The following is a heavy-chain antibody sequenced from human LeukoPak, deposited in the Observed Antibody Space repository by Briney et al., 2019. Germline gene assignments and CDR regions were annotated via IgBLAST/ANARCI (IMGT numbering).Heavy chain of an antibody. Sequence: ASVKVSCKASGYTFTSYGISWVRQAPGQGLEWMGWIGTYNGNTNYAQNLQGRVTMSTDRSTSTAYMELRSLRSDDTAVYYCARDGVTMVRGVPYYFYYGMDVWGQGTTVTVSS. CDR1: GYTFTSYG. CDR3: ARDGVTMVRGVPYYFYYGMDV. CDR2: IGTYNGNT. V-gene: IGHV1-18*01. D-gene: IGHD3-10*01. J-gene: IGHJ6*02.